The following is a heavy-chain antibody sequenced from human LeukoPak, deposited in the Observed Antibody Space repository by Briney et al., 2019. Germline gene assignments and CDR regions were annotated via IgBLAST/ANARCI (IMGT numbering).Heavy chain of an antibody. CDR1: GFTFSNYW. J-gene: IGHJ3*02. Sequence: GGSLRLSCAVSGFTFSNYWMSWVRQSPGKGLEWVANIKEDGSQTYYVDSVRGRFTTSRDNAKNSLYLQMNSLRAEDTALYYCATTMIGPNAFDIWGQGTMVTVSS. D-gene: IGHD3-22*01. CDR2: IKEDGSQT. CDR3: ATTMIGPNAFDI. V-gene: IGHV3-7*01.